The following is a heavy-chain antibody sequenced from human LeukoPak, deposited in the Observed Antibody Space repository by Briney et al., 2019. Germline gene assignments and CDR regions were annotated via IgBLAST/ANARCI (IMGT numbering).Heavy chain of an antibody. CDR3: AKATHYYGSGSYYRLDY. CDR2: ISGSGGST. V-gene: IGHV3-23*01. J-gene: IGHJ4*02. CDR1: GFTFSSYA. Sequence: PGGSLRLSCAASGFTFSSYAMSWVRQAPGKGLEWVSGISGSGGSTYYADSVKGRFTISRDNSKNTLYLQMNSLRAEDTAVYYCAKATHYYGSGSYYRLDYWGQGTLVTVSS. D-gene: IGHD3-10*01.